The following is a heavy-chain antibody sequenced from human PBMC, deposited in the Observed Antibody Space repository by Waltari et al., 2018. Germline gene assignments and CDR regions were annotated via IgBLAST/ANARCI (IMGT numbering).Heavy chain of an antibody. J-gene: IGHJ5*02. Sequence: EVQLVESGGGLVQPGGSLRLSCTASGFSFRTYEMNWVRQAPGKGLEWVSYISGTGRTTYYADSVKGRFTISRDNAKNSLYLQMNSVRAEDTAVYYCARVRTTVVARDWFDPWGQGTLVTVSS. CDR3: ARVRTTVVARDWFDP. D-gene: IGHD2-15*01. CDR2: ISGTGRTT. CDR1: GFSFRTYE. V-gene: IGHV3-48*03.